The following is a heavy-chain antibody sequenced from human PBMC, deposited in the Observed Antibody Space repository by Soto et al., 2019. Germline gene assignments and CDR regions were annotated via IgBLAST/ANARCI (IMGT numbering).Heavy chain of an antibody. Sequence: EASVKVSCKASGYTFTTYGISWVRQAPGQGLEWMGWISAYNGNTNYAQKLQGRVTMTTDTSTSTAYMELRSLRSDDTAVYYCARDWYSNYDYWVQGTLVTVSS. D-gene: IGHD4-4*01. CDR1: GYTFTTYG. CDR2: ISAYNGNT. J-gene: IGHJ4*02. CDR3: ARDWYSNYDY. V-gene: IGHV1-18*01.